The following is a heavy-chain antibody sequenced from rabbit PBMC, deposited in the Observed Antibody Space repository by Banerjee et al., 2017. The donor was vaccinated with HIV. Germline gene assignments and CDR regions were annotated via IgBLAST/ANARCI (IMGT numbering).Heavy chain of an antibody. D-gene: IGHD7-1*01. Sequence: QEQLVESGGGLVKPEGSLTLTCTASGFSFSNKYVMCWVRQAPGKGLEWIACINTSSGNIVYATWAKGRFTISKTSWTTVTLQMTSLTAADTATYFCARAGYTTVGYAEFNLWGPGTLVTVS. CDR2: INTSSGNI. J-gene: IGHJ4*01. V-gene: IGHV1S45*01. CDR1: GFSFSNKYV. CDR3: ARAGYTTVGYAEFNL.